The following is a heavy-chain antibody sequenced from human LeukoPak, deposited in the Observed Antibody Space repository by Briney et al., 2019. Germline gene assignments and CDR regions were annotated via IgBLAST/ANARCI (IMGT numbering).Heavy chain of an antibody. CDR3: ARGFVQYTNFKWLYYMDV. J-gene: IGHJ6*03. D-gene: IGHD2/OR15-2a*01. CDR2: IYDSGST. V-gene: IGHV4-4*07. Sequence: PSETLSLTCNVSGGSINNYYWSWIRQPAGKGLEWIGRIYDSGSTHYNPSLKSRVTMSVDTSKNQFSLRLSSVTAADTAVYFCARGFVQYTNFKWLYYMDVWGKGTTVTVSS. CDR1: GGSINNYY.